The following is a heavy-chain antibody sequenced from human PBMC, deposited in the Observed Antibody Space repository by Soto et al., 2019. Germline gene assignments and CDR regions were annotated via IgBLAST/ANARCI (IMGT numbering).Heavy chain of an antibody. CDR1: GESFSDFY. V-gene: IGHV4-34*01. CDR3: ARGLRYYGSGSHYGLDV. CDR2: INHSGHT. D-gene: IGHD3-10*01. Sequence: PXETLSLTCAASGESFSDFYWSWIRQPPGKGLEWIGEINHSGHTSYNPSLKSRVTISVDTSKNQFSLKLSSVTAADTAVYYCARGLRYYGSGSHYGLDVWGQGPTVTVSS. J-gene: IGHJ6*02.